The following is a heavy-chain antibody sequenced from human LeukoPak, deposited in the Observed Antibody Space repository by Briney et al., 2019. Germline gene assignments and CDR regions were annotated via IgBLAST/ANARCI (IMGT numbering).Heavy chain of an antibody. CDR2: FDPEDGET. V-gene: IGHV1-24*01. Sequence: ASVKVSCKVSGYTLTELSMHWVRQAPGKGLEWMGGFDPEDGETIYAQKFQGRVTMTTDTSTSTAYMELRSLRSDDTAVYYCARTKPHRRFYYDSSGYFDYWGQGTLVTVSS. D-gene: IGHD3-22*01. CDR3: ARTKPHRRFYYDSSGYFDY. CDR1: GYTLTELS. J-gene: IGHJ4*02.